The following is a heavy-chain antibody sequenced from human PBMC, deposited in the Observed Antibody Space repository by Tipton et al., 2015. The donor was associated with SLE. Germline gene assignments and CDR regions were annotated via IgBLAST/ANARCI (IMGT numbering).Heavy chain of an antibody. Sequence: TLSLTCTVSGGSISSGDYYWSWIRQPPGKGLEWIGYIYNSGSTYYNPSLKSRVTISLDTSKNQFSLKLSSVTAADTAVYFCARGRYSSSWFKYFDLWGRGTLVTVSS. CDR3: ARGRYSSSWFKYFDL. V-gene: IGHV4-30-4*01. CDR1: GGSISSGDYY. CDR2: IYNSGST. D-gene: IGHD6-13*01. J-gene: IGHJ2*01.